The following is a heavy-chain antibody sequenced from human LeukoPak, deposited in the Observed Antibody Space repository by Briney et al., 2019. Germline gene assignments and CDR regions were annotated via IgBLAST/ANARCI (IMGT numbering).Heavy chain of an antibody. D-gene: IGHD3-22*01. V-gene: IGHV4-61*02. J-gene: IGHJ4*02. Sequence: SETLSLTCTVSGDSISSGSYYWSWIRQPAGKELEWIGRIYTSGSTNYNPSLKSRVTISVDTSKNQFSLKLSSVTAADTAVYYCAREEYYSDNSGYYPDFWGQGTLVTVSS. CDR3: AREEYYSDNSGYYPDF. CDR1: GDSISSGSYY. CDR2: IYTSGST.